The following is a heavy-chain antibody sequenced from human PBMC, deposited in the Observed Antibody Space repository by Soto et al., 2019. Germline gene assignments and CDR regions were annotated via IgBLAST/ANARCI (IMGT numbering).Heavy chain of an antibody. CDR3: ARGSGIAVIPGELEDVHYDY. J-gene: IGHJ4*02. Sequence: QVQLQQWGAGLLKPSETLSLTCAVYGQSFSGHTWSWIRQSPGKGPEWIGEISQSGSTYYNPSLKTRVTISADTSKNQFSLTLNSVTAADTGVFYCARGSGIAVIPGELEDVHYDYWGQGTLVSVSS. CDR1: GQSFSGHT. CDR2: ISQSGST. V-gene: IGHV4-34*01. D-gene: IGHD2-2*01.